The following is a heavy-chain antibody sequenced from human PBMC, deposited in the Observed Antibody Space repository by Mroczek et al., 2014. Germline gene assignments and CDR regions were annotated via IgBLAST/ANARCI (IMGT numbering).Heavy chain of an antibody. CDR2: IYSGGST. V-gene: IGHV3-66*02. CDR1: GFTVSSNY. D-gene: IGHD3-22*01. CDR3: ARNPYYYDSSSYYLQGYYGMDV. Sequence: VQLVESGGGLVQPGGSLRLSCAASGFTVSSNYMSWVRQAPGKGLEWVSVIYSGGSTYYADSVKGRFTISRDNSKNTLYLQMNSLRAEDTAVYYCARNPYYYDSSSYYLQGYYGMDVWGQGTTVTVSS. J-gene: IGHJ6*02.